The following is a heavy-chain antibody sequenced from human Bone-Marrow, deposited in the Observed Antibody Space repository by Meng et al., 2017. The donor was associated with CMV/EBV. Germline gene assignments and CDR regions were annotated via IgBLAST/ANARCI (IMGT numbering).Heavy chain of an antibody. J-gene: IGHJ4*02. CDR2: IYRSGTT. V-gene: IGHV4-4*02. D-gene: IGHD3-10*01. CDR3: VRSLYYNELDY. CDR1: GDSITSSNW. Sequence: GTLSLTCAVSGDSITSSNWWNWVRQPPGKGLEWIGEIYRSGTTNYNPSLKSRVTIVVDESKNQFSLRLSSVTAADTAIYYCVRSLYYNELDYWGQGTLVTVSS.